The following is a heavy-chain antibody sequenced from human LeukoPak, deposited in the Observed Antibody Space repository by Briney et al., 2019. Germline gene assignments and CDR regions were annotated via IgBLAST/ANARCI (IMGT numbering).Heavy chain of an antibody. D-gene: IGHD6-13*01. V-gene: IGHV1-46*01. Sequence: GASVKVSCKASGYTFTSYYMHWVRQAPGQGLEWMGIINPSGGSTSYAQKFQGRVTMTRDTSISTAYMELSRLRSDDTAVYYCARAGHGYSSSWYYFDYWGQGTLVTVSS. CDR2: INPSGGST. CDR3: ARAGHGYSSSWYYFDY. CDR1: GYTFTSYY. J-gene: IGHJ4*02.